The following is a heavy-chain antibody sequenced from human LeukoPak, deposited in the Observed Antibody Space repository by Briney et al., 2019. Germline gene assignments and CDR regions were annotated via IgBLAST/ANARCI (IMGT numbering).Heavy chain of an antibody. J-gene: IGHJ4*02. D-gene: IGHD6-13*01. CDR1: GFTFGSYG. V-gene: IGHV3-30*18. Sequence: GGSLRLSCAASGFTFGSYGMHWVRQAPGKGLEWVAVISYDGSNKYYADSVKGRFTISRDNSKNTLYLQMNSLRAEDTAVYYCVKGRISEDGLDFWGQGTLVTVSS. CDR3: VKGRISEDGLDF. CDR2: ISYDGSNK.